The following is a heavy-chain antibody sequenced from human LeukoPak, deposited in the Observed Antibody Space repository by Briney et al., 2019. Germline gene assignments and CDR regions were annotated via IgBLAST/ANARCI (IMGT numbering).Heavy chain of an antibody. V-gene: IGHV4-59*01. Sequence: PSKTLSLTCTVAGGSISGFYWSWLRQPPGKGLEWIGYIHYSGSTNYNPSLKSRVTISEDTSKNQFSLKLTSVTAADTAVYYCAREIEYSGYFDFWGQGTLVTVSS. CDR1: GGSISGFY. CDR2: IHYSGST. J-gene: IGHJ4*02. D-gene: IGHD2/OR15-2a*01. CDR3: AREIEYSGYFDF.